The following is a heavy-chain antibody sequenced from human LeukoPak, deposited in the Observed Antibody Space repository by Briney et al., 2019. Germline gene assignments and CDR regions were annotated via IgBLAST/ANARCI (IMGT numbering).Heavy chain of an antibody. CDR3: ARRAGAYSHPYDY. V-gene: IGHV3-53*01. CDR1: GFTFSSYG. J-gene: IGHJ4*02. Sequence: GGSLRLSCAASGFTFSSYGMNWVRQAPGKGLEWVSFIYSDNTHYSDSVKGRFTISRDNSKNTLYLQMNSLRAEDTAVYYCARRAGAYSHPYDYWGQGTLVTVSS. D-gene: IGHD4/OR15-4a*01. CDR2: IYSDNT.